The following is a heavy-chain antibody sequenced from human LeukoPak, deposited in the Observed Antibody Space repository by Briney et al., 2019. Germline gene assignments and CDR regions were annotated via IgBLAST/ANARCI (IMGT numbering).Heavy chain of an antibody. J-gene: IGHJ4*02. CDR1: GGTFSSYA. CDR3: ARDLLAEYYYGSGSYSLGY. D-gene: IGHD3-10*01. Sequence: ASVKVSCKASGGTFSSYAISWVRQAPGQGLEWMGRIIPIFGIANYAQKFQGRVTITADKSTSTAYMELSSLRSEDTAVYYCARDLLAEYYYGSGSYSLGYWGQGTLVTVSS. V-gene: IGHV1-69*04. CDR2: IIPIFGIA.